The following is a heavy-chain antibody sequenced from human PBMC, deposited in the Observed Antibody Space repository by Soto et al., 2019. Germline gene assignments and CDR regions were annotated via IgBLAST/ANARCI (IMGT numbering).Heavy chain of an antibody. CDR3: ARTSSEGDSYGMDV. CDR2: IYYSGST. CDR1: GGSISSGGYY. Sequence: LSLTCTVSGGSISSGGYYWSWIRQHPGKGLEWIGYIYYSGSTYYNPSLKSRITISVDTSKNQFSLKLSSVTAADTAVYYCARTSSEGDSYGMDVWGQGTTVTVSS. D-gene: IGHD6-6*01. V-gene: IGHV4-31*03. J-gene: IGHJ6*02.